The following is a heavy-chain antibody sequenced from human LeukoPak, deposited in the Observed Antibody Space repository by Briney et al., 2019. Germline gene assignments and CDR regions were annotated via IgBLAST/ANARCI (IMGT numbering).Heavy chain of an antibody. V-gene: IGHV4-30-4*08. CDR3: ARWASSSWFDY. J-gene: IGHJ4*02. Sequence: SQTLSLTCTVSGGSISSGYYYWSWLRQPPGKGLEWIGEINHSGSTNYNPSLKSRVTISVDTSKNQFSLKLSSVTAADTAVYYRARWASSSWFDYWGQGTLVTVSS. CDR1: GGSISSGYYY. CDR2: INHSGST. D-gene: IGHD6-13*01.